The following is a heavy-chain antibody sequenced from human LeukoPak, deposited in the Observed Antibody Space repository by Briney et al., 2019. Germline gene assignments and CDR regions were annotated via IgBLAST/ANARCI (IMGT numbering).Heavy chain of an antibody. J-gene: IGHJ4*02. CDR2: ISGSGGST. Sequence: GGSLRLSCAASGFTFSSYWMSWVRQAPGKGLEWVSAISGSGGSTYYADSVKGRFTISRDNSKNTLYLQMNSLRAEDTAVYYCAKDWYYYGSGSYYNGPLDYWGQGTLVTVSS. V-gene: IGHV3-23*01. CDR1: GFTFSSYW. CDR3: AKDWYYYGSGSYYNGPLDY. D-gene: IGHD3-10*01.